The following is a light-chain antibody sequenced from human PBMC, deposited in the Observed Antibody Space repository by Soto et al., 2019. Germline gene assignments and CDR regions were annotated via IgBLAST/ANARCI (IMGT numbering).Light chain of an antibody. CDR1: QSVSGN. J-gene: IGKJ1*01. V-gene: IGKV3-20*01. Sequence: EIVLTQSPCTLSLSPGERATLSCRASQSVSGNLAWYQQKPGQAPRLLIYGASNRATGIPDRFSGSGSGTDFTLTISRLEPEDSAVYYCQQYGSSGTFGQGTKVDIK. CDR3: QQYGSSGT. CDR2: GAS.